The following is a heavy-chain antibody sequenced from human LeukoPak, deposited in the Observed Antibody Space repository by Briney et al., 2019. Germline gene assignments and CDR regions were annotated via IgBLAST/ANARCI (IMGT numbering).Heavy chain of an antibody. CDR2: ISGSGGST. CDR3: AKASGATPYYMDV. J-gene: IGHJ6*03. V-gene: IGHV3-23*01. Sequence: PGGSLRLSCAASGFTFSSYAMGWVRQAPGKGLEWVSAISGSGGSTYYADSVKGRFTISRDNSKNTLYLQMNSLRAEDTAVYYCAKASGATPYYMDVWGKGTTVTISS. CDR1: GFTFSSYA. D-gene: IGHD3-10*01.